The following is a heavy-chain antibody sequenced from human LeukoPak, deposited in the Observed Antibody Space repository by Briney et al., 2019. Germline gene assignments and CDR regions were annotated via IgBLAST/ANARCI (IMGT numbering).Heavy chain of an antibody. CDR2: INHSGST. V-gene: IGHV4-34*01. CDR1: GGSFRGYY. J-gene: IGHJ4*02. D-gene: IGHD5-24*01. Sequence: PSETLSLTCAVYGGSFRGYYWSWIRQPPGRGLEWSGEINHSGSTNYSTSPKSRVPISVDTSKNQFSLKLSSVTAAATAVHYCARGDGYKRVFSNWGQGTLVTVSS. CDR3: ARGDGYKRVFSN.